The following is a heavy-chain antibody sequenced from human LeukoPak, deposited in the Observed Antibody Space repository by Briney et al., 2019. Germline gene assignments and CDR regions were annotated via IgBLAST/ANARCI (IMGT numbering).Heavy chain of an antibody. J-gene: IGHJ5*02. CDR1: GGTFTSHI. D-gene: IGHD1-26*01. V-gene: IGHV1-69*08. CDR3: TRVNLRGSQYNWFDH. Sequence: GASVKVSCKTSGGTFTSHIFSWVRQAPGQGLEWMGRITPVIDSAKYAQKFRDRLAITADTSTGTAYMELSSLTPDDTALYYCTRVNLRGSQYNWFDHWGQGTLVIVSS. CDR2: ITPVIDSA.